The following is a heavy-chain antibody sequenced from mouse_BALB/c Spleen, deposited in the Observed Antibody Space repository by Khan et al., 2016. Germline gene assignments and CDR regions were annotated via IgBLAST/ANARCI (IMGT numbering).Heavy chain of an antibody. J-gene: IGHJ4*01. CDR1: GYTFTNYG. V-gene: IGHV9-3-1*01. Sequence: QIQLVQSGPELKKPGETVKISCKASGYTFTNYGMNWVKQAPGKGLKWMGWINTYTGEPTYADDFKGRFAFSLENSGSTAYLQINNLKNEDTSTYFCARSLLRLRIYYAIDNWGQGTSVTVSS. CDR3: ARSLLRLRIYYAIDN. D-gene: IGHD1-2*01. CDR2: INTYTGEP.